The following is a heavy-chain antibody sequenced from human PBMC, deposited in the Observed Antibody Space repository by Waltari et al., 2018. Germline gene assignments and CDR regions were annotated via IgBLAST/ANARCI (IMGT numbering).Heavy chain of an antibody. CDR1: GGTFSSYA. J-gene: IGHJ6*02. CDR2: NVPMLGIA. CDR3: ARGSGVVVPAAIVNYYGMDV. V-gene: IGHV1-69*09. D-gene: IGHD2-2*02. Sequence: QVQLVQSGAEVKKPGSSVKVSCKASGGTFSSYAISWVRQAPGQGLEWMGRNVPMLGIANHAHKFQGRGKITADKSTSTGYMELSSLRSEDTAVYYCARGSGVVVPAAIVNYYGMDVWGQGTTVTVSS.